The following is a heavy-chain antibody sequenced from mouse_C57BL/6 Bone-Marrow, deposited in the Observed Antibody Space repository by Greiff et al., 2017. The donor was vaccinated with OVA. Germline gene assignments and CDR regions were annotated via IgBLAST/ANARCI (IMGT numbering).Heavy chain of an antibody. Sequence: QVQLQQSGAELARPGASVKLSCKASGYTFTSYGISWVKQRTGQGLEWIGEIYPRCGYTYYNEKFKGKATLTADKSSSTAYMELRSLTSEDSAVYVFARSTTVGAWRYFDVWGTGTTVTVSS. CDR1: GYTFTSYG. CDR2: IYPRCGYT. J-gene: IGHJ1*03. D-gene: IGHD1-1*01. CDR3: ARSTTVGAWRYFDV. V-gene: IGHV1-81*01.